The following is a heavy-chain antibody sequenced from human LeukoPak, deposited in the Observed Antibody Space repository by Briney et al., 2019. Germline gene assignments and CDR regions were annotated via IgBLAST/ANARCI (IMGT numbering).Heavy chain of an antibody. CDR2: IYYSGST. CDR1: GGSISSSSSY. D-gene: IGHD1-26*01. V-gene: IGHV4-39*01. Sequence: PSQTLSLTCTVSGGSISSSSSYWGWIRKPPGKGLEWIGTIYYSGSTYYNPSLKSRVTISVDTSKNQFSLKLSSVTAADTAVYYCARSGSYYYSFHSWGQGTLVTISS. J-gene: IGHJ4*02. CDR3: ARSGSYYYSFHS.